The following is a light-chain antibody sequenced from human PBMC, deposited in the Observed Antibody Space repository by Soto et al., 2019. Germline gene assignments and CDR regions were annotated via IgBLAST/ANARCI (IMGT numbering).Light chain of an antibody. CDR1: QSVSSSY. Sequence: ILLTQSPGTLSLSPGEIATLSWVASQSVSSSYLAWYQQKPGQAPRLLIYGASSRATGIPDRVSGSGSGTDFTLTISRLEPEDFAVYYCQHFDTSSITFGQGTRLEIK. J-gene: IGKJ5*01. CDR3: QHFDTSSIT. V-gene: IGKV3-20*01. CDR2: GAS.